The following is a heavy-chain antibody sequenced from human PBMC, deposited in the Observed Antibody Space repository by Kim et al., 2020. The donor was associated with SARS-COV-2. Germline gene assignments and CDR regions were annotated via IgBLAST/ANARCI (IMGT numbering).Heavy chain of an antibody. Sequence: ENYYIDSVKGRITISRDNAKNLMYLQRSGLSAEDTAVYYCARDIRGTWFDPWGQGTLVTVSA. V-gene: IGHV3-7*01. CDR3: ARDIRGTWFDP. D-gene: IGHD3-16*01. J-gene: IGHJ5*02. CDR2: EN.